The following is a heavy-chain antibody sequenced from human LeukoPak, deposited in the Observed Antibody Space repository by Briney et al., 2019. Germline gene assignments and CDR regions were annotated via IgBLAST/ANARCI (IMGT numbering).Heavy chain of an antibody. CDR2: IIPIFATA. CDR3: ARGPITTRSHFDY. V-gene: IGHV1-69*13. CDR1: GGTFSSYA. J-gene: IGHJ4*02. Sequence: SVKVSCKASGGTFSSYAISWVRQAPGQELEWMGGIIPIFATANYAQKFQGRVTITADESTSTAYMELSSLRSEDTAVYYCARGPITTRSHFDYWGQGTLVTVSS. D-gene: IGHD3-22*01.